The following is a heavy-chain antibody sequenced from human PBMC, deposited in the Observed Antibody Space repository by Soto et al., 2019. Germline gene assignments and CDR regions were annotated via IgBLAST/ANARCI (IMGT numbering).Heavy chain of an antibody. CDR3: ARDLMSSSSSFFDY. D-gene: IGHD6-6*01. V-gene: IGHV3-30-3*01. CDR2: ISYDGSNK. J-gene: IGHJ4*02. CDR1: GFTFSSYA. Sequence: GGSLRLSCAASGFTFSSYAMHWVRQAPGKGLEWVAVISYDGSNKYYADSVKGRFTISRDNSKNTLYLQMNSLRAEDTAVYYCARDLMSSSSSFFDYWGQGTLVTVSS.